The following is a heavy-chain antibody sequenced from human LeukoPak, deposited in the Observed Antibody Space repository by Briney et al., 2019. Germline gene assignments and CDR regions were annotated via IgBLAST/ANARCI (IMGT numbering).Heavy chain of an antibody. CDR2: INHSGST. J-gene: IGHJ4*02. D-gene: IGHD5-18*01. V-gene: IGHV4-34*01. CDR1: GGSFSGYY. CDR3: ARGAPVTSPGGDPDPQHLFDY. Sequence: KPSETLSLTCAVYGGSFSGYYWSWIRQPPGKALEWMGEINHSGSTNYNPSLKSRVTISVDTSKNQFSLKMSSVTAADTAVYYCARGAPVTSPGGDPDPQHLFDYWGQGTLVTVSS.